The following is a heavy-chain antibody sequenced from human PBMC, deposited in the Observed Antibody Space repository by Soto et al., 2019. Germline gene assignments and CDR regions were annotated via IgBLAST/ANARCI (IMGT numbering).Heavy chain of an antibody. V-gene: IGHV1-8*01. CDR1: GYTFTSYD. Sequence: ASVKVSCKASGYTFTSYDINWVRQATGQGLEWMGWMNPNSGNTGYAQKFQGRVTMTRNTSISTAYMELSSLRSEDTAVYYCARGPLGYDILTGPTPLDYYYYMDVWGKGTTVTVS. CDR2: MNPNSGNT. J-gene: IGHJ6*03. CDR3: ARGPLGYDILTGPTPLDYYYYMDV. D-gene: IGHD3-9*01.